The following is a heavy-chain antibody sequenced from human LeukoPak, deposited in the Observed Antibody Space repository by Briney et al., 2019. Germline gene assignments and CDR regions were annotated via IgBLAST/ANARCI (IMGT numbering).Heavy chain of an antibody. CDR2: IYYSGST. V-gene: IGHV4-59*01. CDR3: ATEGIVGATRGAVAFDI. D-gene: IGHD1-26*01. CDR1: GGSISSYY. J-gene: IGHJ3*02. Sequence: SETLSLTCTVSGGSISSYYWSWIRQPPGKGLEWIGYIYYSGSTNYNPSLKSRATISVDTSKNQFSLKLSSVTAADTAVYYCATEGIVGATRGAVAFDIWGQGTMVTVSS.